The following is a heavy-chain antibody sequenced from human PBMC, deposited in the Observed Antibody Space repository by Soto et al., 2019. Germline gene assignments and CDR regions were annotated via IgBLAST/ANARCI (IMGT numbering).Heavy chain of an antibody. Sequence: PSETLSLTCAVYGGSFSGYYWSWIRQPPGKGLEWIGEINHSGSTNYNPSLKSRVTISVDTSKNQFSLKLSSVTAADTAVYYCARKGVGATTTYYCSYKAMDVWGQATSVTLS. CDR1: GGSFSGYY. V-gene: IGHV4-34*01. J-gene: IGHJ6*02. CDR2: INHSGST. CDR3: ARKGVGATTTYYCSYKAMDV. D-gene: IGHD1-26*01.